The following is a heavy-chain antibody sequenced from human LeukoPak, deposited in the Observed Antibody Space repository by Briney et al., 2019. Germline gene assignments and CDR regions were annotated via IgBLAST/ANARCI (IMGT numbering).Heavy chain of an antibody. Sequence: ASETLSLTCTVSGYSISSGYYWGWIRQPPGKGLEWIGSIYHSGSTYYNPSLKSRVTISVDTSKNQFSLKLSSVTAADTAVYYCARGRRSPMVRGVISKFDYWGQGTLVTVSS. D-gene: IGHD3-10*01. CDR1: GYSISSGYY. J-gene: IGHJ4*02. V-gene: IGHV4-38-2*02. CDR2: IYHSGST. CDR3: ARGRRSPMVRGVISKFDY.